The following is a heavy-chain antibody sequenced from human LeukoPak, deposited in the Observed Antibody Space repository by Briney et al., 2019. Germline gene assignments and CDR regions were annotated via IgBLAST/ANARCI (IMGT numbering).Heavy chain of an antibody. CDR3: ARSGYSSGWYVN. D-gene: IGHD6-19*01. Sequence: ASVKVSCKASGYTFTSYYMHWVRQAPGQGLEWMGWMNPNSGNTGYAQKFQGRVTMTRNTSISTAYMELSSLRSEDTAVYYCARSGYSSGWYVNWGQGTLVTVSS. J-gene: IGHJ4*02. CDR2: MNPNSGNT. CDR1: GYTFTSYY. V-gene: IGHV1-8*02.